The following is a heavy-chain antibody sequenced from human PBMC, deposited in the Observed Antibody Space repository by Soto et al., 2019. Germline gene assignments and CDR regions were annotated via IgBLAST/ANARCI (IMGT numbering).Heavy chain of an antibody. CDR1: GFTFSTYA. CDR3: AIGGYNSGFLFDR. J-gene: IGHJ4*02. V-gene: IGHV3-23*05. D-gene: IGHD5-18*01. Sequence: EVQLLESGGGLVQPGGSLRLSCAASGFTFSTYAMSWVRQAPGKGLEWVSTIDNSGGITYYADSVKGRFTISRDNSKNTLYMQMNSLSSEDTAVYYCAIGGYNSGFLFDRWGQGTLVTVSS. CDR2: IDNSGGIT.